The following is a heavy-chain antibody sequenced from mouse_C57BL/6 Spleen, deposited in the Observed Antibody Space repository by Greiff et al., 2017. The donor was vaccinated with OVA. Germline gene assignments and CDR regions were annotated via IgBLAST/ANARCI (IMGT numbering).Heavy chain of an antibody. V-gene: IGHV1-55*01. CDR3: ARQGSTGYFDY. J-gene: IGHJ2*01. CDR1: GYTFTSYW. Sequence: QVQLQQPGAELVKPGASVKMSCKASGYTFTSYWITWVKQRPGQGLEWIGDIYPGSGSTNYTEKFKGKATLTVDTSSSTAYMQLSSLADKEAEVYYSARQGSTGYFDYWGQGTTLTVSS. CDR2: IYPGSGST.